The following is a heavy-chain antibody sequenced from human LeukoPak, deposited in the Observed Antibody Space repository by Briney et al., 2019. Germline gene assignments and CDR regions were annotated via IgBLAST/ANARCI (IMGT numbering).Heavy chain of an antibody. CDR2: ISSSSSYI. CDR3: ARDYYGSGSYLDY. CDR1: GFTFSSYS. Sequence: KSGGSLRLSCAASGFTFSSYSMNWVRQAPGKGLEWVSSISSSSSYIYYADSVKGRLTISRDNAKNSLYPQMNSLRAEDTAVYYCARDYYGSGSYLDYWGQGTLVTVSS. J-gene: IGHJ4*02. V-gene: IGHV3-21*01. D-gene: IGHD3-10*01.